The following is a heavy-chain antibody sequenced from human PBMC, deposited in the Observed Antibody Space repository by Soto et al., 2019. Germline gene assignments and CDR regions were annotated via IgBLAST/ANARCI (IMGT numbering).Heavy chain of an antibody. CDR3: VKDMVAHLGSPSFDL. J-gene: IGHJ3*01. Sequence: EVQLVESGGGLVQPDSSLRLSCAASGIIIDDYAMHWVRQVPGKGLEWVSGISHNSIAKDYASFLKGRLTVSRDNAKKSLYLETKRLRPEDTAFYSCVKDMVAHLGSPSFDLWGQGTRLIVSS. CDR2: ISHNSIA. V-gene: IGHV3-9*01. CDR1: GIIIDDYA. D-gene: IGHD3-3*02.